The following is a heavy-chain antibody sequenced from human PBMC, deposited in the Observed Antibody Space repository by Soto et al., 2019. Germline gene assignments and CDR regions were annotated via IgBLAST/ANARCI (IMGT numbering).Heavy chain of an antibody. J-gene: IGHJ6*02. CDR3: AREWDSSGWGMDV. D-gene: IGHD6-19*01. CDR1: GGSISRGGYY. CDR2: IYYSGST. V-gene: IGHV4-31*03. Sequence: QVQLQESGPGLVKPSQTLSLTCTVSGGSISRGGYYWSWIRQHPGKGLEWIGYIYYSGSTYYNPSLKSRVTISVDTSKNQFSLKLSSVTAADTAVYYCAREWDSSGWGMDVWGQGTTVTVSS.